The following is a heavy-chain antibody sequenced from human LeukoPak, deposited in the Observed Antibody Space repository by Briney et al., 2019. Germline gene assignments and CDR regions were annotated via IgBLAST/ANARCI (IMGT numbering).Heavy chain of an antibody. D-gene: IGHD1-1*01. CDR3: ARPYTTLAQGAFDI. Sequence: GESLKISCKGSGYSFTNYWIAWVRQMPGKGLELMGIVYPGDSDTRYSPSIQGQVTISADKSINTAFLQWSSLKASDTAMYYCARPYTTLAQGAFDIWGQGTMVTVSS. V-gene: IGHV5-51*01. CDR2: VYPGDSDT. J-gene: IGHJ3*02. CDR1: GYSFTNYW.